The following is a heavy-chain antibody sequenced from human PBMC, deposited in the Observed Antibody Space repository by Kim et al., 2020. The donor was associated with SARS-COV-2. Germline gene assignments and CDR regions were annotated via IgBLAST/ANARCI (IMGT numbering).Heavy chain of an antibody. CDR3: AKDIAAAGTFVDY. Sequence: GGSLRLSCAASGFTFDDYAMHWVRQAPGKGLEWVSGISWNSGSIGYADSVKGRFTISRDNAKNSLYLQMNSLRAEDTALYYCAKDIAAAGTFVDYWGQGTLVTVSS. V-gene: IGHV3-9*01. J-gene: IGHJ4*02. CDR1: GFTFDDYA. D-gene: IGHD6-13*01. CDR2: ISWNSGSI.